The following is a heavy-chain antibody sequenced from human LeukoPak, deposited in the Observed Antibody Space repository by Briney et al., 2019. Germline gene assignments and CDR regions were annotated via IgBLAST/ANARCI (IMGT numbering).Heavy chain of an antibody. Sequence: GGSLRLSCAASGLTFSSYAMSWVRQAPGKGLEWVSCIDGSNYIYYADSVKGRFTVSRDNAKNLLYLQLNRLRAEDTAVYYCARDEGLPAEFFQHWGQGTLVTVSS. CDR1: GLTFSSYA. V-gene: IGHV3-21*01. D-gene: IGHD3/OR15-3a*01. CDR3: ARDEGLPAEFFQH. CDR2: IDGSNYI. J-gene: IGHJ1*01.